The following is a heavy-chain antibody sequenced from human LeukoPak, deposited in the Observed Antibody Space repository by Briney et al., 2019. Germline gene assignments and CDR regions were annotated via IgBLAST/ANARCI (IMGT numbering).Heavy chain of an antibody. CDR3: ARGSSGDY. CDR1: GYTFTSYD. CDR2: MNPNNGNT. V-gene: IGHV1-8*01. D-gene: IGHD6-19*01. Sequence: ASVKVSCKASGYTFTSYDINWVRQAPGQGLEWMGWMNPNNGNTDFAQKFQGRVTMTRNTSISTVYMELSSLRSEDTAVYYCARGSSGDYWGQGTLVTVSS. J-gene: IGHJ4*02.